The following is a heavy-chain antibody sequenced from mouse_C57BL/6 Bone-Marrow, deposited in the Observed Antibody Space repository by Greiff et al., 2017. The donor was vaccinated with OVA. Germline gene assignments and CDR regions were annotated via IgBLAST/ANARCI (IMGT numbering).Heavy chain of an antibody. Sequence: EVQVIESGAELVRPGASVKLSCTASGFNIKDDYMHWVKQRPEQGLEWIGWIDPENGDTEYASKFQGKATITADTSSNTAYLQLSSLTSEDTAVYYCTRVYYGSSDYAMDYWGQGTSVTVSS. D-gene: IGHD1-1*01. CDR1: GFNIKDDY. CDR3: TRVYYGSSDYAMDY. J-gene: IGHJ4*01. CDR2: IDPENGDT. V-gene: IGHV14-4*01.